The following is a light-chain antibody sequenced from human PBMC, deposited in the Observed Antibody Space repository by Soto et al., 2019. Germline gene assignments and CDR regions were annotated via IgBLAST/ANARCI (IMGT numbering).Light chain of an antibody. CDR3: AAWDDRLGAYV. CDR1: KSNIGTNT. Sequence: QSVLTQPPSASATPGQRVTISCSGRKSNIGTNTVNWYQQLPGTAPRRLIYTNNQRPSGVPQRFSGSKTGTSASLAIGGLQSEDGADYYCAAWDDRLGAYVFGTGTKVTVL. J-gene: IGLJ1*01. V-gene: IGLV1-44*01. CDR2: TNN.